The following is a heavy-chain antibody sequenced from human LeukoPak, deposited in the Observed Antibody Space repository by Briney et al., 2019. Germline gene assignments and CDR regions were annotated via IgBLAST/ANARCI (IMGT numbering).Heavy chain of an antibody. D-gene: IGHD2-15*01. CDR2: IYSDGST. Sequence: GGSLRLSCAGSGFTFSSYSMNWVRQAPGKGLEWVALIYSDGSTYYADSVKGRFTISRDNSKNTLYLQMNSLRAEDTAVYYCARDLGYCSGSTCYVGYFDYWGQGTQVTVSS. CDR3: ARDLGYCSGSTCYVGYFDY. J-gene: IGHJ4*02. CDR1: GFTFSSYS. V-gene: IGHV3-66*01.